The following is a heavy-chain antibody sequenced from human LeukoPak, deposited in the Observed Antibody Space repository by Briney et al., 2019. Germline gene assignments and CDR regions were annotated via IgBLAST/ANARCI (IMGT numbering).Heavy chain of an antibody. Sequence: SETLSLTCTVSGGSISSGFWSWIRQSPEKGLEWIGYIYSSGITNYNPSLKSRATISVDTSKNQFSLKLSSVTAADTAMYYCARHERDSPSDYPIFVFDYWGQGTLVTVSS. V-gene: IGHV4-59*08. D-gene: IGHD3-9*01. CDR1: GGSISSGF. J-gene: IGHJ4*02. CDR3: ARHERDSPSDYPIFVFDY. CDR2: IYSSGIT.